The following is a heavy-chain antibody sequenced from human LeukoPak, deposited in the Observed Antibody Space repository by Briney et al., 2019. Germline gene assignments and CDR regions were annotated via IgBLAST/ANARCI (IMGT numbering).Heavy chain of an antibody. Sequence: GGSLRLSCAASAFTFSNSDMNWVHQAPGKGLERVSGVSSNASRTHYADSVKGPFIISRDNSRNTLYLQTQSLRAEDAAVYYCARELSPDYYDSSGYRPSDWGQGTLVTVSS. CDR3: ARELSPDYYDSSGYRPSD. CDR2: VSSNASRT. CDR1: AFTFSNSD. J-gene: IGHJ4*02. V-gene: IGHV3-35*01. D-gene: IGHD3-22*01.